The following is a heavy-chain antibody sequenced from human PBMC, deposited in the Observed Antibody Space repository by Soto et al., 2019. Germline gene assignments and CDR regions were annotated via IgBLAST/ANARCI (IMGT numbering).Heavy chain of an antibody. Sequence: QVQLQESGPGLVKPSETLSLTCTVSGGSISSYYWSWIRQPPGKGLEWIGYIYYSGSTNYNPSLNIRVTMSVDTSKTQFSLKLSSVTAADTAVYYCARRWGDAFDFWGQGTMVTVSS. CDR2: IYYSGST. D-gene: IGHD1-26*01. CDR3: ARRWGDAFDF. V-gene: IGHV4-59*01. CDR1: GGSISSYY. J-gene: IGHJ3*01.